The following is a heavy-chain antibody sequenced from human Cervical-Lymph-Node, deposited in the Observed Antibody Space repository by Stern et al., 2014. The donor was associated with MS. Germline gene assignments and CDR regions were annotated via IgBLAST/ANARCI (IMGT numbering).Heavy chain of an antibody. CDR3: ARDRGPHAFDI. CDR1: GYNFPIYY. V-gene: IGHV1-46*01. D-gene: IGHD3-16*01. Sequence: QVQLVQSGAEVKKPGASVNVSCKTSGYNFPIYYIHWVRQAPGQGLEWMGIINPSSGHTSNAQKFQGRVTLIRDTSTSTVHMALNSLRSDDTAVYFCARDRGPHAFDIWGQGTMVTVSS. CDR2: INPSSGHT. J-gene: IGHJ3*02.